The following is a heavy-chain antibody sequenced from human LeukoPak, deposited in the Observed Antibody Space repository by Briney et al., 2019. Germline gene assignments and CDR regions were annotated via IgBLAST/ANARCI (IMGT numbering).Heavy chain of an antibody. J-gene: IGHJ4*02. CDR1: GFTFSSYS. V-gene: IGHV3-48*01. CDR2: ISSSSSTI. Sequence: GGSLRLSCAASGFTFSSYSMNWVRQAPGKGLEWVSYISSSSSTIYYADSVKGRFTISRDNAKNSLYLQMNSLRAEDTAVYYCARGGRAAGYDYWGQGTLVTVSS. CDR3: ARGGRAAGYDY. D-gene: IGHD6-13*01.